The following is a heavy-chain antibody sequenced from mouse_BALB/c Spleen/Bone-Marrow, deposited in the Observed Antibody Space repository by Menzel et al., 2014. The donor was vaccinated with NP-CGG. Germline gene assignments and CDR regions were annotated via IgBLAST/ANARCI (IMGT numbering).Heavy chain of an antibody. CDR1: GYTFTSYW. V-gene: IGHV1-61*01. Sequence: VQLQQSGSVLVRPGASVKLSCKASGYTFTSYWMNWVKQRPGRGLEWIGRIDPSDSETHYNQKFKDKATLTVDKSSSTAYILLSSLTSEDSAVYYCARSHGYYPYWYFDVWGAGTTVTVSS. D-gene: IGHD2-3*01. CDR3: ARSHGYYPYWYFDV. J-gene: IGHJ1*01. CDR2: IDPSDSET.